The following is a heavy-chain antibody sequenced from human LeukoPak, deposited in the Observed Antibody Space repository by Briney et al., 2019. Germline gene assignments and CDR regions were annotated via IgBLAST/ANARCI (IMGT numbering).Heavy chain of an antibody. J-gene: IGHJ1*01. Sequence: GASVKVSCKASGYTFTSYAMNWVRQAPGQGLEWMGWINTNTGNPTYAQGFTGRFVFYLDTSVSTAYLQINSLKAEDTAVYYCARGYYDFWRGYHAQYFRHWGQGTLVNVSS. D-gene: IGHD3-3*01. CDR1: GYTFTSYA. V-gene: IGHV7-4-1*02. CDR2: INTNTGNP. CDR3: ARGYYDFWRGYHAQYFRH.